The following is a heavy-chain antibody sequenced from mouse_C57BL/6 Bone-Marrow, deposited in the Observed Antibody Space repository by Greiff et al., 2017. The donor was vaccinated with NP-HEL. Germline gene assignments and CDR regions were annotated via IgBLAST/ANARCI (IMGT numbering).Heavy chain of an antibody. J-gene: IGHJ2*01. V-gene: IGHV1-80*01. D-gene: IGHD1-1*01. Sequence: VQLQESGAELVKPGASVKISCKASGYAFSSYWMNWVKQRPGKGLEWIGQIYPGDGDTNYNGKFTGKATLTADKSSSTAYMQLSSLTSEDSAVYFCARSPSYYYGTLFDYGGQGTTLTVSS. CDR3: ARSPSYYYGTLFDY. CDR1: GYAFSSYW. CDR2: IYPGDGDT.